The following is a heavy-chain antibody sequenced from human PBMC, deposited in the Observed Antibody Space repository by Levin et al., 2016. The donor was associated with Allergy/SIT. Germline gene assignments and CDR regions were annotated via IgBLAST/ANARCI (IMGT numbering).Heavy chain of an antibody. CDR2: ISGSGGST. D-gene: IGHD2-15*01. Sequence: GESLKISCAASGFTFSSYAMSWVRQAPGKGLEWVSAISGSGGSTYYADSVKGRFTISRDNSKNTLYLQMNSLRAEDTAVYYCARADIVVVVAAGSPYYFDYWGQGTLVTVSS. J-gene: IGHJ4*02. V-gene: IGHV3-23*01. CDR1: GFTFSSYA. CDR3: ARADIVVVVAAGSPYYFDY.